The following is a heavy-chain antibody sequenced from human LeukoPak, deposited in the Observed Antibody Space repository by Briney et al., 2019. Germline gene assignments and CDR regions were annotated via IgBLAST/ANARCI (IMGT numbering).Heavy chain of an antibody. CDR2: IFPSGSA. D-gene: IGHD1-14*01. CDR3: ARRNHYFYYMGV. V-gene: IGHV4-4*09. CDR1: GFTFSDYY. J-gene: IGHJ6*03. Sequence: LRLSCAASGFTFSDYYMCWIRQAPGKGLEWLGYIFPSGSAFYNPSLESRVTILLDTSENQFSLRLSSVTAADTAVYYCARRNHYFYYMGVWGKGTTVTVSS.